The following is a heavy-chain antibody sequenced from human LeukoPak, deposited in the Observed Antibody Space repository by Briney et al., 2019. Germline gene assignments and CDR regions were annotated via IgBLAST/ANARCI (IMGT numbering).Heavy chain of an antibody. Sequence: PGGSLRLSWAASGFTFSTYAMSWVRHAPGSGPEWVSSITDRGVSTYYADFVKGRFTITRDNFKNTLFLVMNSLRTDDTAVYYCAPSRALWGRGTLVTVSS. V-gene: IGHV3-23*01. J-gene: IGHJ2*01. CDR2: ITDRGVST. CDR1: GFTFSTYA. CDR3: APSRAL.